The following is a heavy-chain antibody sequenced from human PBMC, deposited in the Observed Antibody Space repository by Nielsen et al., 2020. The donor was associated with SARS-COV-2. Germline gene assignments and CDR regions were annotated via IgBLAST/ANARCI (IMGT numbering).Heavy chain of an antibody. J-gene: IGHJ4*02. D-gene: IGHD6-13*01. Sequence: GESLKISCAASGFTFSSYWMNWVRQAPGKGLEWVANIKQDGSEKYYGDSVKGRFTISRDNAKNSLYLQMNSLRAEDTAVYYCARLGSSSWYLDYWGQGTLVTVSS. CDR2: IKQDGSEK. CDR1: GFTFSSYW. CDR3: ARLGSSSWYLDY. V-gene: IGHV3-7*01.